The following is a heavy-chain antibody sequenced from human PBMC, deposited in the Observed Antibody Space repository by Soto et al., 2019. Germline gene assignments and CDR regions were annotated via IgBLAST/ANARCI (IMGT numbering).Heavy chain of an antibody. CDR3: ARVGALRYFDWSNYYYGMGV. V-gene: IGHV1-8*01. J-gene: IGHJ6*02. CDR1: GYTFTSYD. Sequence: VSVKVSCKASGYTFTSYDINWVRQATGQGLEWMGWMNPNSGNTGYAQKFQGRVTMTRNTSISTAYMELSSLRSEDTAVYYCARVGALRYFDWSNYYYGMGVWGQGTTVTVSS. D-gene: IGHD3-9*01. CDR2: MNPNSGNT.